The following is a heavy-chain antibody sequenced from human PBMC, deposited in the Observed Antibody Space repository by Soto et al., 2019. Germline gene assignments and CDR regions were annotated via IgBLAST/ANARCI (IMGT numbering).Heavy chain of an antibody. J-gene: IGHJ6*02. CDR3: AGGGGYCSGGSCGAGDYYYYYYGMDV. CDR1: GFTFSSYA. D-gene: IGHD2-15*01. V-gene: IGHV3-23*01. CDR2: ISGSGGST. Sequence: LRLSCAASGFTFSSYAMSWVRQAPGKGLEWVSAISGSGGSTYYADSVKGRFTISRDNSKNTLYLQMNSLRAEDTAVYYCAGGGGYCSGGSCGAGDYYYYYYGMDVWGQGTTVTVSS.